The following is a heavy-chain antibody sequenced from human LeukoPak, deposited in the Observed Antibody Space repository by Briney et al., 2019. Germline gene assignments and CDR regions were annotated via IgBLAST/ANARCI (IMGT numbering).Heavy chain of an antibody. Sequence: SETLSLTCTVSGGSISSSSYYWGWMRQPPGKGLEWIGSIYYSGSTYYNPSLKSLVTISLETSKNQFSLELNSVTAADTAVYYCARPVGATNYYHYMDVWGKGTTVTVSS. CDR3: ARPVGATNYYHYMDV. V-gene: IGHV4-39*01. J-gene: IGHJ6*03. CDR2: IYYSGST. CDR1: GGSISSSSYY. D-gene: IGHD1-26*01.